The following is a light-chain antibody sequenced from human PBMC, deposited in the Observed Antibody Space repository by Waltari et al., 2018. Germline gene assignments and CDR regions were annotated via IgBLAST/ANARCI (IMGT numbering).Light chain of an antibody. V-gene: IGKV1-5*03. Sequence: DIQLTQSPSTLSASVGDRVTITCRASQNINRWLAWYQQQPGKAPKLLIYKASNVESGVSSRFSGSGSGTEFTLTISSLQPDDFATYYCQQYNSYSRTFGQGTRLDI. CDR3: QQYNSYSRT. J-gene: IGKJ2*01. CDR1: QNINRW. CDR2: KAS.